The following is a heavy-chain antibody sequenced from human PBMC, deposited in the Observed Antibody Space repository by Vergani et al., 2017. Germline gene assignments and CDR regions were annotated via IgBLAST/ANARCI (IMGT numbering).Heavy chain of an antibody. CDR3: ARHDQGGSGGDYGDYWVDY. D-gene: IGHD4-17*01. Sequence: QVQLQESGPGLVKPSQTLSLTCSVSGDSISSGVYYWNWIRQHPGKGLEWIGYIYSTGSTHHNPSLRRRINMSVDTSKNQFSLKLSSVTAADTAVYYCARHDQGGSGGDYGDYWVDYWGQGTLVTVSS. CDR1: GDSISSGVYY. J-gene: IGHJ4*02. V-gene: IGHV4-30-4*01. CDR2: IYSTGST.